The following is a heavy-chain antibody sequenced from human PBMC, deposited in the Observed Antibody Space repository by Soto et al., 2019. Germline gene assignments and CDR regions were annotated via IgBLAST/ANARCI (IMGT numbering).Heavy chain of an antibody. J-gene: IGHJ4*02. CDR2: ISYGGGNT. CDR3: AREPPGGDYWAGFQY. D-gene: IGHD4-17*01. V-gene: IGHV3-30*03. CDR1: GFSFSSHA. Sequence: QVQLVESGGDVVQPGRSLTLSCLASGFSFSSHAMNWIRQAPGKGLEWLAVISYGGGNTNYADSVRDRFTISRDNSKSRVFLQINSLRPEERAVYVCAREPPGGDYWAGFQYWGQGTLVIVSS.